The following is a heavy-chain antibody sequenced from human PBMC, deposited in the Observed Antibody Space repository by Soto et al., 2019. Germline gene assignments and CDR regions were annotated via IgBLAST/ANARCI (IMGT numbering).Heavy chain of an antibody. D-gene: IGHD3-10*01. CDR3: ARDARGIFTHFDY. V-gene: IGHV4-30-4*08. J-gene: IGHJ4*02. CDR2: ICYSWRT. Sequence: TLSLTCPVSGGPISSGDSCWTWIRQPPGKGLEWIGNICYSWRTYYNPSLKSRVSISEDTSKNHYSLRPSSVTAADKAVYSCARDARGIFTHFDYWGQGTLVTVSS. CDR1: GGPISSGDSC.